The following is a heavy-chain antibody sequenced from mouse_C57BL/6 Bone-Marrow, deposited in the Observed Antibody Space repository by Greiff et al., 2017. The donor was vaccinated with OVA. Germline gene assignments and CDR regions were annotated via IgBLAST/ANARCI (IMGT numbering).Heavy chain of an antibody. V-gene: IGHV1-82*01. CDR3: ARTGTGY. D-gene: IGHD4-1*01. Sequence: QVTLKESGPELVKPGASVKISCKASGYAFSSSWMNWVKQRPGKGLEWIGRIYPGDGDTNYNGKFKGKATLTADKSSSTAYMQLSSLTSEDSAVYFCARTGTGYWGQGTTLTVSS. CDR1: GYAFSSSW. CDR2: IYPGDGDT. J-gene: IGHJ2*01.